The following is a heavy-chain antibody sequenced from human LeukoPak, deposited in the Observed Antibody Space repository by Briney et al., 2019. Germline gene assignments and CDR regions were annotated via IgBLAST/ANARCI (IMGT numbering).Heavy chain of an antibody. D-gene: IGHD6-6*01. CDR3: ARRRIAARRTTPQTRFDY. J-gene: IGHJ4*02. V-gene: IGHV4-34*01. Sequence: PSETLSLTCAVYGGSFSGYYWSWIRQPPGKGLEWIGEINHSGSTNYNPSLKSRVTISVDTSKNQFSLKLSSVTAADTAVYYCARRRIAARRTTPQTRFDYWGQGTLVTVSS. CDR2: INHSGST. CDR1: GGSFSGYY.